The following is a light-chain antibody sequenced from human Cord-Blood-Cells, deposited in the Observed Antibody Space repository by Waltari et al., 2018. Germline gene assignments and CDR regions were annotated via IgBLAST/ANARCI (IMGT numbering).Light chain of an antibody. CDR3: QQYYSTPHT. Sequence: DIVMTQSPDSLAVSLGGRATINCKSSQSVLYSSNNKNYLAWYQQRPGQPPKLLIYWASTRESGVPDRFSGGGSGTDFTLTISSLQAEDVAVYYCQQYYSTPHTFGQGTKLEIK. V-gene: IGKV4-1*01. CDR1: QSVLYSSNNKNY. J-gene: IGKJ2*01. CDR2: WAS.